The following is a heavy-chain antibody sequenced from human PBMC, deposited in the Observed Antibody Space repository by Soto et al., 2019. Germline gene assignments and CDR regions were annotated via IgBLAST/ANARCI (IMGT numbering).Heavy chain of an antibody. CDR2: INHSGST. CDR1: GGSFSGYY. CDR3: ARGSSWTYYFDY. D-gene: IGHD6-13*01. V-gene: IGHV4-34*01. Sequence: SETLSLTCAVYGGSFSGYYWSWIRQPPGKGLEWIGEINHSGSTNYNPSLKSRVTISVDTSKNQFSLKLSSVTAADTAVYYCARGSSWTYYFDYWGQGTLVTVSS. J-gene: IGHJ4*02.